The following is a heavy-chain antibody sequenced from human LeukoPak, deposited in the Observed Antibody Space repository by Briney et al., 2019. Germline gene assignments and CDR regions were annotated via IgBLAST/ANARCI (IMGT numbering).Heavy chain of an antibody. CDR2: IIPIFGTA. CDR3: ARSGRFLESYYFDY. Sequence: SVKVSCKASGGTFSSYAISWVPQAPGQGLEWMGGIIPIFGTANYAQKFQGRVTITTDESTSTAYMELSSLRSEDTAVYYCARSGRFLESYYFDYWGQGTLVTVSS. D-gene: IGHD3-3*01. J-gene: IGHJ4*02. V-gene: IGHV1-69*05. CDR1: GGTFSSYA.